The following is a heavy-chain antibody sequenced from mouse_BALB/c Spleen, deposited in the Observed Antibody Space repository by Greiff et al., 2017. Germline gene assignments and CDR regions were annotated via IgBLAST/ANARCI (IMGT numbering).Heavy chain of an antibody. CDR1: GYTFTCYW. J-gene: IGHJ3*01. D-gene: IGHD2-4*01. V-gene: IGHV1-69*02. CDR3: TIYDYDGGAWFAY. Sequence: QVQLQQPGAELVRPGASVKLSCKASGYTFTCYWINWVKQRPGQGLEWIGNIYPSDSYTNYNQKFKDKATLTVDKSSSTAYMQLSSPTSEDSAVYYCTIYDYDGGAWFAYWGQGTLVTVSA. CDR2: IYPSDSYT.